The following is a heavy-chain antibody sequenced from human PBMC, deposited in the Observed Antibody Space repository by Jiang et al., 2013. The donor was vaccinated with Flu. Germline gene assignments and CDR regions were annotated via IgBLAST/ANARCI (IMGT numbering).Heavy chain of an antibody. Sequence: LLKPSETLSLTCAVYGESFTDFFWTWIRQSPEKGLEWIGDIKHTGSTDYNPSFKSRVTISADTSNNQFSLNLSSVTPADTAVYYCARGLFFAGEGDDFFDHWGQGTRVTVSS. J-gene: IGHJ4*02. CDR2: IKHTGST. CDR1: GESFTDFF. V-gene: IGHV4-34*01. D-gene: IGHD3-16*01. CDR3: ARGLFFAGEGDDFFDH.